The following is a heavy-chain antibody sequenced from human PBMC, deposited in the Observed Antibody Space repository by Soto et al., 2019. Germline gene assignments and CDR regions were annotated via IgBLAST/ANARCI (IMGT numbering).Heavy chain of an antibody. D-gene: IGHD3-9*01. J-gene: IGHJ4*02. CDR1: GFTFSSYA. Sequence: RGSLRLSCAASGFTFSSYAMSWVRQAPGKGLEWVSAISGSGGSTYYADSVKGRFTISRDNSKNTLYLQMNSLRAEDTAVYYCAKALNPRDYDILTGYPGGFDYWGQGTLVTVSS. V-gene: IGHV3-23*01. CDR2: ISGSGGST. CDR3: AKALNPRDYDILTGYPGGFDY.